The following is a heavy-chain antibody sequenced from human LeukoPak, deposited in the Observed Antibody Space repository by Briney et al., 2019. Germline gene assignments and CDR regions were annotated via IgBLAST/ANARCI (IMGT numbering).Heavy chain of an antibody. Sequence: SETLSLTCTVSGGSISSYYWSWIRQPPGKGLEWIGYIYATGSTNYNPSLKSRVTTSVDTSKNQFSLNLRSVTAADTAVYYCARHGSVRSPLGPWGQGTLVTVSS. CDR1: GGSISSYY. V-gene: IGHV4-4*09. CDR3: ARHGSVRSPLGP. J-gene: IGHJ5*02. CDR2: IYATGST. D-gene: IGHD3-10*01.